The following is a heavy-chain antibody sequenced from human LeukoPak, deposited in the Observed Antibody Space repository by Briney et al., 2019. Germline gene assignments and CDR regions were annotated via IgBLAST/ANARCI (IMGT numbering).Heavy chain of an antibody. CDR3: AKRRYDYVEVGYFDS. V-gene: IGHV3-23*01. CDR2: IVASSGAT. J-gene: IGHJ4*02. CDR1: GFNFNNYA. D-gene: IGHD5-12*01. Sequence: GGSLRLSCAASGFNFNNYAMSWVRQAPGKGLEWVSHIVASSGATFYADSVKGRFTISRDHSKNTLYLQMNSLRAEDTALYYCAKRRYDYVEVGYFDSWGQGTLVTVSS.